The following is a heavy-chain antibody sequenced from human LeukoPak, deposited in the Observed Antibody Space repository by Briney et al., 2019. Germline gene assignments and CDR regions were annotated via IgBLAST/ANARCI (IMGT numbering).Heavy chain of an antibody. CDR1: GFTFSSYS. D-gene: IGHD1-26*01. J-gene: IGHJ3*02. CDR3: ARDGAIGPDAFDI. CDR2: ISSSSSTI. Sequence: PGGSLRLSCAASGFTFSSYSMNWVRQAPGKGLEWVSYISSSSSTIYYADSVKGRFTISRDNAKNSLYLQMNSLRAEDTAVYYCARDGAIGPDAFDIWGQGTMVTVSS. V-gene: IGHV3-48*04.